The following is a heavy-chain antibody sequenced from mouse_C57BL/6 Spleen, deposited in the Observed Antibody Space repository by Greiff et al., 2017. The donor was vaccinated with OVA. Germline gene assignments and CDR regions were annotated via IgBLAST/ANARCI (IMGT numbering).Heavy chain of an antibody. J-gene: IGHJ2*01. D-gene: IGHD1-1*02. CDR3: ARSSTIRLDY. Sequence: VQLQQSGPELVKPGASVKISCKASGYAFSSSWMNWVKQRPGKGLEWIGRIYPGDGDTNYNGKFKGKATLTADKSSSTAYMQLSSLTSEDSAVYFCARSSTIRLDYWGQGTTLTVSS. V-gene: IGHV1-82*01. CDR2: IYPGDGDT. CDR1: GYAFSSSW.